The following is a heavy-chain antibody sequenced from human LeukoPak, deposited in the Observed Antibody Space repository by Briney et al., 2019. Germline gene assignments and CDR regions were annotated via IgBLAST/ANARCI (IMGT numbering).Heavy chain of an antibody. Sequence: SETLSLTCAVYGGSFSGYYWSWIRQPPGKGLEWIGEINHSGGTNYNPSLKSRVTISVDTSKNQFSLKLSSVTAADTAVYYCARVLGGMAYYYYGMDVWGQGTTVTVSS. J-gene: IGHJ6*02. V-gene: IGHV4-34*01. CDR3: ARVLGGMAYYYYGMDV. CDR2: INHSGGT. CDR1: GGSFSGYY. D-gene: IGHD5-24*01.